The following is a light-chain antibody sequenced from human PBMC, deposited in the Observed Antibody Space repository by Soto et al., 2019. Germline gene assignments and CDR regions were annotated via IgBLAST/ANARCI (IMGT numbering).Light chain of an antibody. CDR2: DVT. CDR1: SSDVGAYNY. V-gene: IGLV2-11*01. CDR3: CSYAGRYTWL. J-gene: IGLJ3*02. Sequence: QSVLTQPRSVSGSPGQSVTISCTGTSSDVGAYNYVSWYQQHPGEAPKLIIYDVTKRPSGVPDRFSGSKSGDTASLTISGLQAGDEAEYYCCSYAGRYTWLFGGGTKLTVL.